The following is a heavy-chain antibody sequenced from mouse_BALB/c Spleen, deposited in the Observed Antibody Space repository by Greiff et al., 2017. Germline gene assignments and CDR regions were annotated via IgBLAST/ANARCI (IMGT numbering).Heavy chain of an antibody. CDR1: GFAFSSYD. D-gene: IGHD2-1*01. J-gene: IGHJ1*01. Sequence: DVKLVESGGGLVKPGGSLKLSCAASGFAFSSYDMSWVRQTPEKRLEWVAYISSGGGSTYYPDTVKGRFTISRDNAKNTLYLQMSSLKSEDTAMYYCARRGGNYVWYFDVWGAGTTVTVSS. CDR3: ARRGGNYVWYFDV. V-gene: IGHV5-12-1*01. CDR2: ISSGGGST.